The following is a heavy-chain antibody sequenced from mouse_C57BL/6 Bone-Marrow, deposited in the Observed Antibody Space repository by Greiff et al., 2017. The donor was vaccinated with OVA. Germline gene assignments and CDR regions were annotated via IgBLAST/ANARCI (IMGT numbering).Heavy chain of an antibody. J-gene: IGHJ4*01. V-gene: IGHV1-55*01. CDR3: ARWGYYYGSSPLCFAMDY. CDR2: IYPGSGST. CDR1: GYTFTSYC. D-gene: IGHD1-1*01. Sequence: QVQLQQPGAELVKPGASVKMSCKASGYTFTSYCITWVKQRPGQGLEWIGDIYPGSGSTNYNEKFKSKATLTVDTSSSTAYMQLSSLTSEDSAVYYCARWGYYYGSSPLCFAMDYWGQGTSVTVSS.